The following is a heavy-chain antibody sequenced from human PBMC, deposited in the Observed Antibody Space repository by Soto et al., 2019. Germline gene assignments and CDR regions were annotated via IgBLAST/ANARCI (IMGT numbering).Heavy chain of an antibody. V-gene: IGHV1-69*13. Sequence: SVKVSCKASGGTFSSYAIRWVRQASGQGLEWMGGIIPIFGTANYAQKFQGRVTITADESTSTAYMELSSLRSEDTAVYYCARATTPXTGYCTNGVCYTGWFDPWGQGTLVTVSS. CDR3: ARATTPXTGYCTNGVCYTGWFDP. D-gene: IGHD2-8*01. J-gene: IGHJ5*02. CDR1: GGTFSSYA. CDR2: IIPIFGTA.